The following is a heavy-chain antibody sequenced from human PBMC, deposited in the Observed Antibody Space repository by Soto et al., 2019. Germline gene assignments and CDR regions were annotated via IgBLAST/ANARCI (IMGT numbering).Heavy chain of an antibody. D-gene: IGHD2-2*01. J-gene: IGHJ6*02. CDR1: GGTFSSYA. CDR3: ARGGYCSSTSCSRRRYYYYYYGMDV. CDR2: IIPIFGTA. V-gene: IGHV1-69*06. Sequence: GASVKVSCKASGGTFSSYAISWVRQAPGQGLEWMGGIIPIFGTANYAQKFQGRVTITADKSTSTAYMELSSLRSEDTAVYYCARGGYCSSTSCSRRRYYYYYYGMDVWGQGTTVTVSS.